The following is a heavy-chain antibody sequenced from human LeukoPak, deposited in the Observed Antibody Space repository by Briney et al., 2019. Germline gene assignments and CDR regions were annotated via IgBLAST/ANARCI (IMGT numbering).Heavy chain of an antibody. D-gene: IGHD4-23*01. J-gene: IGHJ4*02. V-gene: IGHV1-18*01. CDR2: ISAYNGNT. CDR3: ARVRGDYGGPYFDY. CDR1: GYTFTSYG. Sequence: GASVKVSCKPSGYTFTSYGISWVRQAPGQGLEWMGWISAYNGNTNYAQKLQGRVTMTTDTSTSTAYMELRSLRSDDTAVYYCARVRGDYGGPYFDYWGQGTLVSVSS.